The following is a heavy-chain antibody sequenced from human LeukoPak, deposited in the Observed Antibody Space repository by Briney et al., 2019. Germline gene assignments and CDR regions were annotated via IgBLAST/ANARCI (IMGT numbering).Heavy chain of an antibody. CDR2: IYSGGST. D-gene: IGHD3-9*01. CDR3: AKDHFGYYDILTGYYRSKYFDY. CDR1: GFTVSSNY. J-gene: IGHJ4*02. Sequence: GGSLRLSCAASGFTVSSNYMSWVRQAPGKGLEWVSVIYSGGSTYYADSVKGRFTISRDNSKNTLYLQMNSLRAEDTAVYYCAKDHFGYYDILTGYYRSKYFDYWGQGTLVTVSS. V-gene: IGHV3-53*01.